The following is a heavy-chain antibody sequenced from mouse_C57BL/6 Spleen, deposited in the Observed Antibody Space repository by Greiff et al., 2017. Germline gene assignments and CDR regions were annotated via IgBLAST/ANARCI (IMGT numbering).Heavy chain of an antibody. CDR2: IDPETGGT. CDR1: GYTFTDYE. J-gene: IGHJ2*01. V-gene: IGHV1-15*01. CDR3: TRGETAQSHLDY. D-gene: IGHD3-2*02. Sequence: VQLQQSGPELVRPGASVTLSCKASGYTFTDYEMPWVKQTPVHGLEWIGAIDPETGGTAYNQKFKGKAILTAAKSSSTAYMELRSLTSEDSAVYDCTRGETAQSHLDYWGQGTTLTVSS.